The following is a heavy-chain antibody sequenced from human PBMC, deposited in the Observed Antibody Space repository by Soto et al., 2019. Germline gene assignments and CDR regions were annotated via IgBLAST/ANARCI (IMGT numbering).Heavy chain of an antibody. CDR1: GFSLSTSGVG. Sequence: QITLKESGPTLVKPTQTLTLTCTFSGFSLSTSGVGVGWIRQPPGKALQWLALIYWDDDKRYRPSLRSRLTITKDTSKNQVVLTMTNMDPVDTATYYCARSGWYAKYDYWGQGTLVTVSS. V-gene: IGHV2-5*02. CDR2: IYWDDDK. CDR3: ARSGWYAKYDY. D-gene: IGHD6-19*01. J-gene: IGHJ4*02.